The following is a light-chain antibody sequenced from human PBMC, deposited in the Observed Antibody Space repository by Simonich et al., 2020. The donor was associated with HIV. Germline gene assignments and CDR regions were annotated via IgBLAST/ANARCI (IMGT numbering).Light chain of an antibody. CDR3: QQYNNWPSFT. V-gene: IGKV3-15*01. J-gene: IGKJ3*01. CDR1: QSVGSN. Sequence: EIVLTQSPATLSVSPGESGTLSCRARQSVGSNLAWYHQKPGQAPRLLIYGASTRATGVPARFSGSGSGTEFTLTISSLQSEDFALYYCQQYNNWPSFTFGPGTKVDIK. CDR2: GAS.